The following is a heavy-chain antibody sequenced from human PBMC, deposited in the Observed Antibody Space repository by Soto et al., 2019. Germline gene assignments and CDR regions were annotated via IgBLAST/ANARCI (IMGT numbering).Heavy chain of an antibody. Sequence: SETLSLTCTVSGGSIISSSYYWGWIRQPPGKGLEWIGSIYYSGSTYYNPSLKSRVTISVDTSKNQFSLKLSSVTAADTAVYYCARGIDNSSGYYGLDDAFGIRGQGTMVT. V-gene: IGHV4-39*01. J-gene: IGHJ3*02. CDR2: IYYSGST. CDR3: ARGIDNSSGYYGLDDAFGI. CDR1: GGSIISSSYY. D-gene: IGHD3-22*01.